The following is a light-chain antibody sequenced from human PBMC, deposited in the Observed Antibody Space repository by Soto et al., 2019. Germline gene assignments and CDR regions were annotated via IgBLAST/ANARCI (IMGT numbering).Light chain of an antibody. J-gene: IGLJ1*01. CDR3: AAWDDTVRSYV. CDR2: DVR. CDR1: SSDVGGYNY. Sequence: QSALTQPASVSGSPGQSITISCTGTSSDVGGYNYISWYQQHPGKAPKFIIYDVRNRPSGVSNRFSGSRSGNTASLAISGLRSEDEAEYYCAAWDDTVRSYVFGTGTKLTVL. V-gene: IGLV2-14*01.